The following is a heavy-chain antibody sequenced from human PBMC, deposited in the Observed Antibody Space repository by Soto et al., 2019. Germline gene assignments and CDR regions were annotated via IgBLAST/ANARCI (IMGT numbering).Heavy chain of an antibody. V-gene: IGHV4-59*08. CDR1: GGSISSYY. J-gene: IGHJ6*02. Sequence: SETLSLTCTVSGGSISSYYWSWIRQPPGKGLEWIGYIYHSWGSSYNPSLQSRVAISLDTSKSQFSLKVTSVTATDTAVYYCARQGFGPLHGLVDVWGQGTTVTVSS. CDR3: ARQGFGPLHGLVDV. CDR2: IYHSWGS. D-gene: IGHD3-10*01.